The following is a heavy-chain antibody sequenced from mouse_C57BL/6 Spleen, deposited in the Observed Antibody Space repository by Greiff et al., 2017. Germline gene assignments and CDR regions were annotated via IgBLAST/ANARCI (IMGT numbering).Heavy chain of an antibody. CDR3: ARYRITTVVARYYAMDY. CDR1: GYTFTSYW. CDR2: IHPNSGST. J-gene: IGHJ4*01. D-gene: IGHD1-1*01. Sequence: VQPQQPGAELVKPGASVKLSCKASGYTFTSYWMHWVKQRPGQGLEWIGMIHPNSGSTNYNEKFKSKATLTVDKSSSTAYMQLSSLTSEDSAVYYCARYRITTVVARYYAMDYWGQGTSVTVSS. V-gene: IGHV1-64*01.